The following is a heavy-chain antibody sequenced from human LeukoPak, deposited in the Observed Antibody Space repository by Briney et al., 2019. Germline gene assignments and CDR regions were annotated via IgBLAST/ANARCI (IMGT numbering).Heavy chain of an antibody. D-gene: IGHD5-12*01. J-gene: IGHJ3*02. CDR1: GGTFSSYA. CDR2: IIPIFGTA. CDR3: ATADVDIVATLMAFDI. V-gene: IGHV1-69*13. Sequence: SVRVSCKASGGTFSSYAISWVRQAPGQGLEWMGGIIPIFGTANYAQKFQGRVTITADESTSTAYMELSSLRSEDTAVYYCATADVDIVATLMAFDIWGQGTMVTVSS.